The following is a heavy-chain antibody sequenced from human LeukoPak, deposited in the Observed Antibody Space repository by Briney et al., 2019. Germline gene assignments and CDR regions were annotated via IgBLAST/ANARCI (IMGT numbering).Heavy chain of an antibody. J-gene: IGHJ4*02. CDR3: ARYDCSSTSCYAGEYYFDY. Sequence: PSQTLSLTCTVSGGSISSGDYYWSWIRQPPGKGLEWIGYIYYSGSTYYNPSLKSRVTISVDTSKNQFSLKLSSVTAADTAVYYCARYDCSSTSCYAGEYYFDYWGQGTLVTVAS. D-gene: IGHD2-2*01. V-gene: IGHV4-30-4*01. CDR1: GGSISSGDYY. CDR2: IYYSGST.